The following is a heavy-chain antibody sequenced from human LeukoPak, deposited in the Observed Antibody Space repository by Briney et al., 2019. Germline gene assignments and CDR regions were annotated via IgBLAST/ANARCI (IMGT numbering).Heavy chain of an antibody. CDR1: GGSMSSDY. CDR3: ARGSRGYSYGYTFDY. Sequence: SETLSLTCTVSGGSMSSDYWTWIRQPAGKGLEWIGRIYTSGTTNYNPSLKSRVTISVDTSKNQFSLKLSSVTAADTAVYYCARGSRGYSYGYTFDYWGQGTLVTVSS. D-gene: IGHD5-18*01. V-gene: IGHV4-4*07. J-gene: IGHJ4*02. CDR2: IYTSGTT.